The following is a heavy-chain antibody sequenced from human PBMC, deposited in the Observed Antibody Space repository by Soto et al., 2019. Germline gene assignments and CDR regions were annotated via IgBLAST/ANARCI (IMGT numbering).Heavy chain of an antibody. CDR2: VRSKAYGGTS. D-gene: IGHD6-19*01. J-gene: IGHJ6*02. CDR1: GFTFGDYA. V-gene: IGHV3-49*03. Sequence: PGGSLRLSCTASGFTFGDYAMSWFRQAPGKGLEWVGVVRSKAYGGTSDYAASVKGRFTISRDDSKSIAYLQMNTLRTEDTAVYYCSRYTYTSRYSYYGMDVWGHGTTGHRLL. CDR3: SRYTYTSRYSYYGMDV.